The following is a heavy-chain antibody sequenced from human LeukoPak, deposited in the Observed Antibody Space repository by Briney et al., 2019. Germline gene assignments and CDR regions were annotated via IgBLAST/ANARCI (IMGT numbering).Heavy chain of an antibody. CDR1: GFTVSSNY. V-gene: IGHV3-66*01. CDR3: ARDQDFGY. Sequence: GGSLRLSCAASGFTVSSNYMSWVRQAPGKGLEWVSVIYSAGATFYADSVKGRFTISRDNPKNTLYLQMNSLRAEDTAVYYCARDQDFGYWGQGTLVTVSS. J-gene: IGHJ4*02. CDR2: IYSAGAT. D-gene: IGHD2-15*01.